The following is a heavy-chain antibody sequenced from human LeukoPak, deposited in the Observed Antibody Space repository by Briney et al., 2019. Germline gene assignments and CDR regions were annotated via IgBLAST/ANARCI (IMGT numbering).Heavy chain of an antibody. CDR1: GYTFTGYH. CDR3: ARDGRWLVPYYCMDV. J-gene: IGHJ6*03. CDR2: INPNSGDT. Sequence: ASVKVSCKASGYTFTGYHMHWVRQAPGQGLEWMGWINPNSGDTKYAQKFQGRVTMTRDTSISTAYMELSSLKSDDTAVYYCARDGRWLVPYYCMDVWGKGTTVSVSS. D-gene: IGHD6-19*01. V-gene: IGHV1-2*02.